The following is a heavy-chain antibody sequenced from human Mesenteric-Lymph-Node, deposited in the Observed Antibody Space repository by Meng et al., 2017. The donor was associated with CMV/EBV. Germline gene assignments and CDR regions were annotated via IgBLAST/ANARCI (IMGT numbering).Heavy chain of an antibody. CDR1: GFTFSSYS. V-gene: IGHV3-21*01. J-gene: IGHJ4*02. CDR3: ARGPSITIFGVVSGLDY. Sequence: GGSLRLSCAASGFTFSSYSMNWVRQAPGKGLEWVSSISSSSSYIYYADSVRGRFTISRDNAKNSLYLQMNSLRAEDTAVYYCARGPSITIFGVVSGLDYWGQGTLVTVSS. CDR2: ISSSSSYI. D-gene: IGHD3-3*01.